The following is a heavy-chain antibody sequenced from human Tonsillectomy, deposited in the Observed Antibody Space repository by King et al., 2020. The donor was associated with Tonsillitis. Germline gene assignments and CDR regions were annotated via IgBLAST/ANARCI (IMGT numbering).Heavy chain of an antibody. J-gene: IGHJ4*02. CDR2: ICHTGID. CDR1: GYPVSGGNC. D-gene: IGHD6-19*01. CDR3: ARDSSGWSRDY. V-gene: IGHV4-38-2*02. Sequence: QLQESGPGLVKPSETLSLTCIVSGYPVSGGNCWGWIRQTPGRGLEWIVTICHTGIDNHNPSLRSRVIASVDTSKNQFSLKLSSVTAADTAVYYCARDSSGWSRDYWGQGTLVTVSS.